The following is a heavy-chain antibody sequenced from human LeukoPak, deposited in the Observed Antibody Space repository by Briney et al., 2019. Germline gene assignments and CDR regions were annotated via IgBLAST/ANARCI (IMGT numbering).Heavy chain of an antibody. D-gene: IGHD4-23*01. V-gene: IGHV4-39*01. J-gene: IGHJ4*02. CDR3: ATATVGWFC. CDR1: GGSINSSDYY. Sequence: SETLSFTCTVSGGSINSSDYYWGWIRQPPGKELEWLGTIYYSGSAYYNPSLKSRVTISLDTSKNQFSLKLTSVTAADTAVYYCATATVGWFCWGQGTLVAV. CDR2: IYYSGSA.